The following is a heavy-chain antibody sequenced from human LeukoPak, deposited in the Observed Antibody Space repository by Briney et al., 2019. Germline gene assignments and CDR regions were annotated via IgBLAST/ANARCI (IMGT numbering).Heavy chain of an antibody. CDR3: ARYSTSSVALDY. Sequence: PSETLSLTCTVSGGSISSYYWSWIRQPPGKGLEWIGYIYYSGTTSYSPSLKSRVTTSIDTSRKQFSLKLSSVTAADTAVHYCARYSTSSVALDYWGQGNLVTVSS. V-gene: IGHV4-59*08. CDR1: GGSISSYY. D-gene: IGHD6-6*01. CDR2: IYYSGTT. J-gene: IGHJ4*02.